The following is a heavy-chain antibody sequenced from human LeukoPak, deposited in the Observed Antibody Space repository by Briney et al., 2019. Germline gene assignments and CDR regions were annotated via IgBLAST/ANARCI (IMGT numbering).Heavy chain of an antibody. Sequence: GGSLRLACAASGFTFKNYAMHWVRQVPGKGLEWVSLISGDGGTTYYADSVKGRFTISRDNSKNSLYLQVNSLRTEDTALYYCAKDVRYSRSSGLNYWGQGTLVTVSS. V-gene: IGHV3-43*02. D-gene: IGHD6-13*01. CDR2: ISGDGGTT. CDR3: AKDVRYSRSSGLNY. J-gene: IGHJ4*02. CDR1: GFTFKNYA.